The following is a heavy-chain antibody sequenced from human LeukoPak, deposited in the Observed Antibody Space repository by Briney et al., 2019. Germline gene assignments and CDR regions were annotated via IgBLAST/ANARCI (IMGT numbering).Heavy chain of an antibody. J-gene: IGHJ3*02. Sequence: ASVKVSCKASGYTFTSYGISWVRQAPGQGLEWMGWISAYNGNTNYAQKPQGRVTMTTDTSTSTAYMELRSLRSDDTAVYYCARGPPVVVTAYGAFDIWGQGTMVTVSS. CDR3: ARGPPVVVTAYGAFDI. CDR1: GYTFTSYG. V-gene: IGHV1-18*01. CDR2: ISAYNGNT. D-gene: IGHD2-21*02.